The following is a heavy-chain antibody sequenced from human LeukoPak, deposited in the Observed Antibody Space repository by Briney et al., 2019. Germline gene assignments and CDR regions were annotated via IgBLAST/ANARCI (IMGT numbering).Heavy chain of an antibody. CDR3: ARRGNFDC. V-gene: IGHV4-59*08. CDR2: SHYTGKT. Sequence: PSETLSLTCAVSGDSITNYFWSWIRQPPGGGLEWIGYSHYTGKTYYNPSLKSRVTMSVDTSKSQFSLRLTSATAADTAVYYCARRGNFDCWGQGTLVTVSS. CDR1: GDSITNYF. J-gene: IGHJ4*02. D-gene: IGHD6-13*01.